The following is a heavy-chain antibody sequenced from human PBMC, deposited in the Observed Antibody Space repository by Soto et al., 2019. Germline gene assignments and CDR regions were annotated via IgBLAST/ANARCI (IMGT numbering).Heavy chain of an antibody. V-gene: IGHV5-51*01. D-gene: IGHD2-8*01. Sequence: GESLKISCKGSGYTFATHWLAWVRQMPEKGLEWMGIIYPGDSDSRYSPSFQGQVTTSAAKSFSTSYLQWSRRTASGTARYFCARLELYGLDNWGQGTPVTVSS. J-gene: IGHJ4*02. CDR1: GYTFATHW. CDR3: ARLELYGLDN. CDR2: IYPGDSDS.